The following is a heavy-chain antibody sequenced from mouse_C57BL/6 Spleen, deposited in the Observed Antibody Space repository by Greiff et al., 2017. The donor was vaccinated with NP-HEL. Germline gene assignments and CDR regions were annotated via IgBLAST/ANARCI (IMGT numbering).Heavy chain of an antibody. CDR3: ASGGGCDPAWFAY. J-gene: IGHJ3*01. V-gene: IGHV14-3*01. CDR1: GFNFKNTY. Sequence: EVQLQESVAELVRPGASVKLSCTASGFNFKNTYMHWVKQRPEQGLEWIGRIDPANGNTKYAPKFQGKATLTADTSSNTAYLQLSSLTSEDTAIYYCASGGGCDPAWFAYWGQGTLVTVSA. CDR2: IDPANGNT.